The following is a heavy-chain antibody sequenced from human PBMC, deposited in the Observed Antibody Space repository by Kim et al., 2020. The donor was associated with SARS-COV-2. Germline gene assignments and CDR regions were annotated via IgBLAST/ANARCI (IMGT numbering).Heavy chain of an antibody. CDR3: ASGLTPGQY. J-gene: IGHJ4*02. Sequence: GTSTSSADTVKGRFTNSRDTAKNTLYLQMNSLRAEDTAVYYCASGLTPGQYWGQGTLVTVSS. D-gene: IGHD2-15*01. CDR2: GTST. V-gene: IGHV3-74*01.